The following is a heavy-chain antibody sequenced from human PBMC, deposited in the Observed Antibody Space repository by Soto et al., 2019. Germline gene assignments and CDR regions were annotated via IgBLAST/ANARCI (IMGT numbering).Heavy chain of an antibody. J-gene: IGHJ4*02. CDR3: ARLYCSGGSCYSIGLVYFDY. D-gene: IGHD2-15*01. CDR1: GYTFTSYG. V-gene: IGHV1-18*01. CDR2: ISAYNGNT. Sequence: QVQLVQSGAKVKKPGASVKVSCKASGYTFTSYGISWVRQAPGQGLEWMGWISAYNGNTNYAQKLQGRVTMTTDTSTSTAYMELRSLRSDDTAVYYCARLYCSGGSCYSIGLVYFDYWGQGTLVTVSS.